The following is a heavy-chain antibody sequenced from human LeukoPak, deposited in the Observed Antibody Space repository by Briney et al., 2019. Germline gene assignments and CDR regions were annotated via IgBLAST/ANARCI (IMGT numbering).Heavy chain of an antibody. V-gene: IGHV3-23*01. CDR1: GFTFSSYA. D-gene: IGHD2-2*01. J-gene: IGHJ6*03. CDR3: ARDNIVVVPAASEDYYYYYYMDV. Sequence: GGSLRLSCAASGFTFSSYAMSWVRQAPGKGLEWVSAISGSGGSTYYADSVKGRFTISRDNAKNTLYLQMNSLRAEDTAVYYCARDNIVVVPAASEDYYYYYYMDVWGKGTTVTVSS. CDR2: ISGSGGST.